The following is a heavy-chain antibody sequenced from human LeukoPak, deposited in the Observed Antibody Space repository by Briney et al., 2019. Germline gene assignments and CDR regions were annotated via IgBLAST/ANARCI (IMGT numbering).Heavy chain of an antibody. V-gene: IGHV4-30-2*01. D-gene: IGHD3-10*01. Sequence: SETLSLTCAVSGGSISSGGYSWSWIRQPPGKGLEWIGYIYHSGSTYYNPSLKSRVTISVDRSKNQFSLKLSSVTAADTAVYYCARGHGILWFGELWSFDYWGQGTLVTVSS. CDR2: IYHSGST. CDR1: GGSISSGGYS. CDR3: ARGHGILWFGELWSFDY. J-gene: IGHJ4*02.